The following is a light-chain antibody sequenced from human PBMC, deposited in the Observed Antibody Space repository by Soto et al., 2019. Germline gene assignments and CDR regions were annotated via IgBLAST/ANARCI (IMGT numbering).Light chain of an antibody. Sequence: QSALTQPASVSGSPGQSITISCTGTSSDIGGSNYVSWYQQHPGKAPKLKIYEVTNRPSGVSDRFSGSKSDNTASLIISGLQAEDEAHYYCSSYRTTTVVFGSVTKLTVL. CDR2: EVT. J-gene: IGLJ1*01. V-gene: IGLV2-14*01. CDR1: SSDIGGSNY. CDR3: SSYRTTTVV.